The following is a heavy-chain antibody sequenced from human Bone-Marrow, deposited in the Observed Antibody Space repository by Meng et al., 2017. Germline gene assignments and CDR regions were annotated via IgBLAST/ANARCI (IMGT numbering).Heavy chain of an antibody. Sequence: QGPVGESGGEVKKPGASVKVSCKASGYTFPDYWLHWVRRAPGQGLEWMGRINPKSGDTHYAQRFQGRVTMTGDTSISTAYMELSGLRSDDTAMYYCARDEDISAAGKLFGDYWGQGTLVTVSS. J-gene: IGHJ4*02. D-gene: IGHD6-13*01. CDR3: ARDEDISAAGKLFGDY. CDR2: INPKSGDT. V-gene: IGHV1-2*06. CDR1: GYTFPDYW.